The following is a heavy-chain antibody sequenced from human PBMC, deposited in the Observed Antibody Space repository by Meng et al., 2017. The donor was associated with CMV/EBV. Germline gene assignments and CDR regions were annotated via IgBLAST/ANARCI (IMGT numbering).Heavy chain of an antibody. CDR1: GFTFSSYA. J-gene: IGHJ4*02. CDR3: ASITNWGSGY. D-gene: IGHD7-27*01. Sequence: GESLKISCAASGFTFSSYAMHWVRQAPGKGLEYVSAISSNGGSTYYADSVKGRFTISRDNSKNTLYLQMGSLRAEDMTVYYCASITNWGSGYWGQGTLVTVS. V-gene: IGHV3-64*02. CDR2: ISSNGGST.